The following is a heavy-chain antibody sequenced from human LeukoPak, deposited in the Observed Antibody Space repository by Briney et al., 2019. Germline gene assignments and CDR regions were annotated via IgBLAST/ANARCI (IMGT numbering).Heavy chain of an antibody. Sequence: PGGSLRLSGIASGFTVSSYAMSWVRQAPGKGLEWVSGINGGSDSTYYADSVKGRFTISRDTSKTTLYLQMNSLRAEDTAVYFCAHQYSTTLSVGHFWRQGTLVTVSS. CDR2: INGGSDST. CDR3: AHQYSTTLSVGHF. V-gene: IGHV3-23*01. CDR1: GFTVSSYA. D-gene: IGHD6-6*01. J-gene: IGHJ4*02.